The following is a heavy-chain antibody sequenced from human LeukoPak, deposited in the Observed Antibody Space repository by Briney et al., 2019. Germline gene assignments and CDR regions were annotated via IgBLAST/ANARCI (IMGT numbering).Heavy chain of an antibody. D-gene: IGHD3-3*01. CDR1: GGSISSGGYY. J-gene: IGHJ4*02. Sequence: SQTLSLTCTVSGGSISSGGYYWSWIRQHPGKGLEWIGYIYYGGSTYYNPSLKSRVTISVDTSKNQFSLKLSSVTAADTAVYYCASGHYDFWSGYYAIPPFDYWGQGTLVTVSS. CDR3: ASGHYDFWSGYYAIPPFDY. V-gene: IGHV4-30-4*08. CDR2: IYYGGST.